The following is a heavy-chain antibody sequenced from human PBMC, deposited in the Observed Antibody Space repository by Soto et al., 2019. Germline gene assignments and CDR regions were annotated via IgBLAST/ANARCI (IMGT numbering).Heavy chain of an antibody. CDR1: GLTFSSYA. D-gene: IGHD2-21*02. CDR2: ISRGGITK. J-gene: IGHJ4*02. V-gene: IGHV3-23*01. Sequence: GGSLRLSCAASGLTFSSYAMSWVRQAPGQGLEWVSNISRGGITKYYVDSVKGRFTISRGTSENTLYLQMNSLRAEDTAVHYCVNLLYLGDCHSFDYWGQGALVTVSS. CDR3: VNLLYLGDCHSFDY.